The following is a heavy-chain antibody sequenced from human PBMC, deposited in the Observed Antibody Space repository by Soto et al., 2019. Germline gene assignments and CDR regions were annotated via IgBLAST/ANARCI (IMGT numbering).Heavy chain of an antibody. CDR2: IYYSGST. CDR3: ARAVRYDSSGYYSSWYFDY. D-gene: IGHD3-22*01. Sequence: LSLTCTVSGGSISSGVYYWSWIRQHPGKGLEWIGYIYYSGSTYYNPSLKSRVTISVDTSKNQFSLKLSSVTAADTAVYYCARAVRYDSSGYYSSWYFDYWGQGTLVTVSS. CDR1: GGSISSGVYY. J-gene: IGHJ4*02. V-gene: IGHV4-31*03.